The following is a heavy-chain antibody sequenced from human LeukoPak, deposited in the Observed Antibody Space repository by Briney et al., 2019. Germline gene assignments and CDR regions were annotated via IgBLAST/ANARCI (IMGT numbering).Heavy chain of an antibody. CDR3: TTTFTAITRERQDYYYYGMDV. J-gene: IGHJ6*02. V-gene: IGHV3-15*01. D-gene: IGHD7-27*01. CDR1: GFTFSAYW. CDR2: IKSKTDGGTT. Sequence: PGGSLRLSCVASGFTFSAYWMSWVRQAPGKGLEWVGRIKSKTDGGTTDYAAPVKGRFTISRDDSKNTLYLQMNSLKTEDTAVYYCTTTFTAITRERQDYYYYGMDVWGQGTTVTVSS.